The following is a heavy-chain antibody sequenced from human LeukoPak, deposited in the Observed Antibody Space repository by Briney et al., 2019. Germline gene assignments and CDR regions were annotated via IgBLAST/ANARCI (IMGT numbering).Heavy chain of an antibody. CDR2: IFPGDSDT. V-gene: IGHV5-51*01. J-gene: IGHJ4*02. Sequence: GESLKISCEASGYSLTNYWIAWVRQMPGKGLEWMGIIFPGDSDTRYSPSFQGQVTISVDKSISTAYLQWSSLKASDTAMYYCARTGAGDYWGQGTLVTVSS. CDR1: GYSLTNYW. CDR3: ARTGAGDY. D-gene: IGHD7-27*01.